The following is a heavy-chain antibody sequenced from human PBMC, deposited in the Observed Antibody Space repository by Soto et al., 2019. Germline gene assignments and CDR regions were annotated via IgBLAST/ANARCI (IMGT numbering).Heavy chain of an antibody. CDR3: ASLNSGYDGPIDY. V-gene: IGHV1-8*01. Sequence: ASVKVSCKASGYTFTSYDINWVRQATGQGLEWMGWMNPNSGNTGYAQKFQGRVTMTRNTSISTAYMELNSLRADDTAVYYCASLNSGYDGPIDYWGQGTLVTVSS. CDR1: GYTFTSYD. CDR2: MNPNSGNT. D-gene: IGHD5-12*01. J-gene: IGHJ4*02.